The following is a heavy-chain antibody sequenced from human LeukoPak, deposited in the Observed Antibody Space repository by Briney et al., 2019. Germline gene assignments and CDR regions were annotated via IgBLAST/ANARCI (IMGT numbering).Heavy chain of an antibody. J-gene: IGHJ6*02. CDR1: GGAMKTYY. Sequence: SETLSLTCTVSGGAMKTYYWSWIRQSPGKGPEWIGCSDYWGLTFSPSFKGRVSISIDSSTNKFDLRMTSVTPADTAVYYCARYVPPEGADDGGSYYYGLDVWGQGLTVTVSS. D-gene: IGHD1-26*01. CDR3: ARYVPPEGADDGGSYYYGLDV. V-gene: IGHV4-59*01. CDR2: SDYWGLT.